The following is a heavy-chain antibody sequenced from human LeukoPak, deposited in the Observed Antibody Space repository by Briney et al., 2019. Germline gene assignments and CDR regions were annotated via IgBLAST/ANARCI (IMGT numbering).Heavy chain of an antibody. Sequence: PSETLSLTCTVSGGSISGYYWSWIRQPPGKGLEWIGYIYYSGSTNYNPSLKSRVTISVDTSKNQFSLKLSSVTAADTAVYYCARALIGRKTKRIFQHWGQGTLVTVSS. CDR3: ARALIGRKTKRIFQH. V-gene: IGHV4-59*12. J-gene: IGHJ1*01. CDR1: GGSISGYY. CDR2: IYYSGST. D-gene: IGHD2/OR15-2a*01.